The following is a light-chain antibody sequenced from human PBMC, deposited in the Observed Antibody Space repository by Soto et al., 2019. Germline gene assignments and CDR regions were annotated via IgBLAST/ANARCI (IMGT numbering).Light chain of an antibody. CDR2: KAS. V-gene: IGKV1-5*03. CDR3: QQYTSYSQT. CDR1: QSISSW. J-gene: IGKJ1*01. Sequence: DIQMTQSPSTLSASVGDRVTITCRASQSISSWLAWYQQKPGKAPKLLIYKASSSESGVPSRFSGSGSGTEFTLTISSLQPDDFATYYCQQYTSYSQTFGQGTKVEIK.